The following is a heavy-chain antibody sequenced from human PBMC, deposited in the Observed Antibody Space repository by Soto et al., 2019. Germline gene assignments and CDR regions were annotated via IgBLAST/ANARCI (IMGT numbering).Heavy chain of an antibody. J-gene: IGHJ4*02. D-gene: IGHD3-22*01. V-gene: IGHV3-30*18. CDR2: ISDDGSNK. CDR3: AKAWVYDGSGWSFDS. Sequence: QVQLVESGGGVVQPGRSLRLSCAASGFTFSSYGMHWVRQAPGKGLEWVAVISDDGSNKYYAESVKGRFTISSDNSKNTMYLQMNSLTAEDTVVYYCAKAWVYDGSGWSFDSWGQGTLVPVSS. CDR1: GFTFSSYG.